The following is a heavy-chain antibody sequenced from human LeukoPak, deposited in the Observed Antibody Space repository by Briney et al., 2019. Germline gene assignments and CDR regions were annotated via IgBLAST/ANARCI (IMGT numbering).Heavy chain of an antibody. J-gene: IGHJ6*02. V-gene: IGHV4-4*07. D-gene: IGHD2-15*01. Sequence: SETLSLTCTVSDGSISSYYWSWIRQPAGKGLEWIGRIYTSGSTNYNPSLKSRVTMSVDTSKNQFSLKLSSVTAADTAVYYCATSSPDCSGGSCYLDYYGTDVWGQGTTVTVSS. CDR2: IYTSGST. CDR3: ATSSPDCSGGSCYLDYYGTDV. CDR1: DGSISSYY.